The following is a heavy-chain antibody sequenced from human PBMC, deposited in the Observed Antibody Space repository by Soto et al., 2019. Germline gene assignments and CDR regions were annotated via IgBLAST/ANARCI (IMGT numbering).Heavy chain of an antibody. Sequence: QVQLVQSGAEVKKPGASVKISCKASGYTFTSYAFHWVRQAPGQRHEWMGWINAGNANTKYSQKFQDRVTITRDTSANSAYMELSSLRSEDTAVYYCARDSGYASYYFDYWGQGTLVTVSS. V-gene: IGHV1-3*01. J-gene: IGHJ4*02. CDR1: GYTFTSYA. D-gene: IGHD5-12*01. CDR3: ARDSGYASYYFDY. CDR2: INAGNANT.